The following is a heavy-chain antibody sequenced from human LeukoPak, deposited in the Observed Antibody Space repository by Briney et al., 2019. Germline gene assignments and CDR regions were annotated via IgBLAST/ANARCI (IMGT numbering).Heavy chain of an antibody. D-gene: IGHD1-26*01. J-gene: IGHJ4*02. CDR2: IYYSGST. CDR1: GGSISSYY. Sequence: SETLSLTCTVSGGSISSYYWSWIRQPPGKGLEWIGYIYYSGSTNYNPSLKSRVTISVDTSKNQFSLKLSSVTAADTAVYYCARPRSFKVIFDYWGQGTLVTVSS. V-gene: IGHV4-59*01. CDR3: ARPRSFKVIFDY.